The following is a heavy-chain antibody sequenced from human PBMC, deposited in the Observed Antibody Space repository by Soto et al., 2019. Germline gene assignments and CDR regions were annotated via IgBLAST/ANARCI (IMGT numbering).Heavy chain of an antibody. D-gene: IGHD3-9*01. J-gene: IGHJ3*02. CDR1: GFTFSSYG. CDR3: ARRDYDILTGYYMFDAFDI. Sequence: QVQLVESGGGVVQPGRSLRLSCAASGFTFSSYGMHWVRQPPGKGLEWVAVIWYDGTNKYYADSVKGRFTISREISKNTLYLQMNSLRAEDTAVYYCARRDYDILTGYYMFDAFDIWGQGTMVTVSS. CDR2: IWYDGTNK. V-gene: IGHV3-33*01.